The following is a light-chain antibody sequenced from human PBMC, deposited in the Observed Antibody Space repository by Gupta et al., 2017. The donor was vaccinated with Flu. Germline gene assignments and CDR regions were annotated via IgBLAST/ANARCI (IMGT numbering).Light chain of an antibody. CDR1: SSNIGGHY. CDR2: EDD. Sequence: QSVLTQPPSVSAAPGQRVTISCSGSSSNIGGHYVSWYQQVPGTAPKRLIDEDDKRPSGIPDRVSAYKAGTKATREITGLQTGEEADDFCGKWDRSLSAWGFGGGTKLTVL. J-gene: IGLJ3*02. V-gene: IGLV1-51*02. CDR3: GKWDRSLSAWG.